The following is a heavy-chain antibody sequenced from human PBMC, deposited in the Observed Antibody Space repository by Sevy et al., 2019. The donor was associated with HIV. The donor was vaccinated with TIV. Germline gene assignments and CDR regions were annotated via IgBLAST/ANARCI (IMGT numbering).Heavy chain of an antibody. CDR2: IYTSGST. CDR3: ARDYDFWSGYYAGGYYYYGMDV. D-gene: IGHD3-3*01. Sequence: SETLSLTCTVSGGSISSYYWSWIRQPAGKGLEWIGRIYTSGSTNYNPSLKSRVTMSVDTSKNQFSLKLNSVTAADTAVYYCARDYDFWSGYYAGGYYYYGMDVWGQGTTVTVSS. CDR1: GGSISSYY. J-gene: IGHJ6*02. V-gene: IGHV4-4*07.